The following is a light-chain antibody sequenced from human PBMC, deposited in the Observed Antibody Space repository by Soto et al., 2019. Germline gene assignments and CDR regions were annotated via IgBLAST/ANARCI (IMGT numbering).Light chain of an antibody. CDR1: QSVSSN. CDR3: QQYNNRPPIT. V-gene: IGKV3-15*01. CDR2: GAS. J-gene: IGKJ5*01. Sequence: EIVMTQSPATLSVSPGERATLSCRASQSVSSNLAWYQQKPAQAPRLLIYGASTRATGIPARFSGSGSGTEFTLTISSMQSEDFAVYYYQQYNNRPPITFGQGTRLEIK.